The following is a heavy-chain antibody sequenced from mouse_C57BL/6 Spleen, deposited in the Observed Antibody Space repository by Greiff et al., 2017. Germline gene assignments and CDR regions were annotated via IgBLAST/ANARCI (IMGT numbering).Heavy chain of an antibody. Sequence: EVQRVESGTVLARPGASVKMSCKTSGYTFTSYWMHWVKQRPGQGLEWIGAIYPGNSDTSYNQKFKGKAKLTAVTSASTAYMELSSLTNEDSAVYYCTYYYGSRQAWFAYWGQGTLVTVSA. J-gene: IGHJ3*01. CDR3: TYYYGSRQAWFAY. V-gene: IGHV1-5*01. CDR1: GYTFTSYW. CDR2: IYPGNSDT. D-gene: IGHD1-1*01.